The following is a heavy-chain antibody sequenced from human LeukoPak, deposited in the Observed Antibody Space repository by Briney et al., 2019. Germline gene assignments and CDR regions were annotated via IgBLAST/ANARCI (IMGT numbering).Heavy chain of an antibody. CDR1: GYSISSGYY. Sequence: SETLSLTCTVSGYSISSGYYWGWIRQPPGKGLEWIGSFYDSGNTYYNPSLKSRITISVDTSKNQFSLKVRSVTAADTAVYYCARSLGYSGYDAFDYWGQGTLVIVSS. CDR2: FYDSGNT. D-gene: IGHD5-12*01. V-gene: IGHV4-38-2*02. CDR3: ARSLGYSGYDAFDY. J-gene: IGHJ4*02.